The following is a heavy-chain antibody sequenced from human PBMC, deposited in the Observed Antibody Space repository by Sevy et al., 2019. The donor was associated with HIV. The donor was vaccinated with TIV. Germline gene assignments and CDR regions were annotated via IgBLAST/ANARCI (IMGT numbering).Heavy chain of an antibody. CDR3: ARQRPYYDFWSGYLVGAAHYYYGMDV. V-gene: IGHV4-39*01. J-gene: IGHJ6*02. CDR1: GGSISSSSYY. Sequence: GSLRLSCTVSGGSISSSSYYWGWIRQPPGKGLEWIGSIYYSGSTYYNPSLKSRVTISVDTSKNQFSLKLSSVTAADTAVYYCARQRPYYDFWSGYLVGAAHYYYGMDVWGQGTTVTVSS. D-gene: IGHD3-3*01. CDR2: IYYSGST.